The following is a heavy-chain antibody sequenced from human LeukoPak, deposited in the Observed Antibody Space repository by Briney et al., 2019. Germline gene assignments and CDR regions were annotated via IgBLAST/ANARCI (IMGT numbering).Heavy chain of an antibody. CDR1: GYTFTSYG. J-gene: IGHJ4*02. CDR2: ISAYNGNT. Sequence: ASVKVSCTASGYTFTSYGISWVRQAPGQGLEWMGWISAYNGNTNYAQKLQGRVTMTTDTSTSTAYMELRSLRSDDTAVYYCARDYPLYYDFWSGSDYWGQGTLVTVSS. V-gene: IGHV1-18*01. D-gene: IGHD3-3*01. CDR3: ARDYPLYYDFWSGSDY.